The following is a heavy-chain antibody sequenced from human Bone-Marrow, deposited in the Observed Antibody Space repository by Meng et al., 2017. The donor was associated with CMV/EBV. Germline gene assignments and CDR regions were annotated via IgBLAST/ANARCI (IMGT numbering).Heavy chain of an antibody. CDR1: GYTFINYG. V-gene: IGHV1-18*01. CDR2: ISVYHNKA. Sequence: ASVKVSCKASGYTFINYGISWVRQAPGQGLEWMGWISVYHNKANYAQELQGRVTLTTDTSTSTAYMELRSLTSDDSAVYYCARRGYCSSSRCIESALDIGAQGTLATFSS. D-gene: IGHD2-2*01. J-gene: IGHJ6*02. CDR3: ARRGYCSSSRCIESALDI.